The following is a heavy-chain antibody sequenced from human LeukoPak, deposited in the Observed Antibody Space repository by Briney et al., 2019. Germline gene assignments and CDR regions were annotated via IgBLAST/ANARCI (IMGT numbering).Heavy chain of an antibody. CDR2: IYYNGST. Sequence: PSETLSLTCTVSGGSISSYYWSWIRQPPGKGLEWIGYIYYNGSTNYNPSLKSRVTISVDTSKNQFSLKLSSVTAADTAVYYCARLDYYDSSGYYYPYWYFDLWGRGTLVTVSS. CDR1: GGSISSYY. J-gene: IGHJ2*01. V-gene: IGHV4-59*08. CDR3: ARLDYYDSSGYYYPYWYFDL. D-gene: IGHD3-22*01.